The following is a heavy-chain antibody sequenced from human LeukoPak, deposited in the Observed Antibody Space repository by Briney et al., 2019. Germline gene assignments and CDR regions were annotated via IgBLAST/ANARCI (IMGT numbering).Heavy chain of an antibody. CDR2: IGAFNGNT. CDR3: ARDGARSSGWYSGAFDI. Sequence: ASVKVSCKASGYTFTSYGISWGGQAPGQGLEWMGWIGAFNGNTNCAQKLQGRVTMTTNTPTSTPYIELRSLRSDDTAVYYCARDGARSSGWYSGAFDIWGQGTMVTVSS. CDR1: GYTFTSYG. J-gene: IGHJ3*02. V-gene: IGHV1-18*01. D-gene: IGHD6-19*01.